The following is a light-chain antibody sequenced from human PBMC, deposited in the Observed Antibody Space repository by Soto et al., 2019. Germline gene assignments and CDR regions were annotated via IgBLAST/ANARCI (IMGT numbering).Light chain of an antibody. V-gene: IGKV3-20*01. CDR1: QSVSSY. CDR2: GAS. CDR3: QHYGRSPIT. J-gene: IGKJ5*01. Sequence: EMVVKRSPGTLSXXXXXXXXXXXMASQSVSSYLAWYQQKPGQAPRLLISGASSRATGIPDRFSGSGSATDFTLTISRLEPEDFALYYCQHYGRSPITFGQGTRLEIK.